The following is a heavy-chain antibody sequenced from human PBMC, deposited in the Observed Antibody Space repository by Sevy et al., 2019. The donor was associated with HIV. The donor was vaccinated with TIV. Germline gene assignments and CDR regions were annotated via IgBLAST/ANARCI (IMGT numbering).Heavy chain of an antibody. D-gene: IGHD3-3*01. Sequence: SETLSLTCTVSGGSISNYFWTWIRQPPGKGLEWIGYIYYTGSTNYNPSLKSRVTISVDTSKNQFSLKLSSVTAADTAVYYCASEGGSGYQYYFDFWGQGTLVTVSS. CDR3: ASEGGSGYQYYFDF. J-gene: IGHJ4*02. CDR2: IYYTGST. CDR1: GGSISNYF. V-gene: IGHV4-59*01.